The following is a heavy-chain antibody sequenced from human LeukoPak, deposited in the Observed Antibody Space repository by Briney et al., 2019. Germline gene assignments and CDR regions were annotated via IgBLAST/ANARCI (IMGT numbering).Heavy chain of an antibody. CDR3: AKSNGYGLVDI. CDR2: IYTSGST. J-gene: IGHJ3*02. D-gene: IGHD3-10*01. V-gene: IGHV4-4*07. CDR1: GGSISSYY. Sequence: SETLSLTCTVSGGSISSYYWSWIRQPAGKGLEWIGRIYTSGSTNYNPSLKSRVTMSLDTSRNQFSLKLNSVTAADTAVYYCAKSNGYGLVDIWGQGTMVTVSS.